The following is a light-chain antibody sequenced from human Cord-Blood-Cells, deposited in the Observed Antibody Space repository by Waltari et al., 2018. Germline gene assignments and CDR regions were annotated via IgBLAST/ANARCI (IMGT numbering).Light chain of an antibody. CDR3: QQSYSTPRT. CDR2: AAA. Sequence: DIQMTQSPFSLSASVGDRVTITCRASQSISSYLNWYQPQPGKAPKLLIYAAARLQSGVPSRFSGSGSGTDFTLTISSLQPEDFATYYCQQSYSTPRTFGGGTNVEIK. V-gene: IGKV1-39*01. J-gene: IGKJ4*02. CDR1: QSISSY.